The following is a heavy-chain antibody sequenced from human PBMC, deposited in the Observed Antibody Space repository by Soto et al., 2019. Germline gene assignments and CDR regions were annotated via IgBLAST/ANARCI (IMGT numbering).Heavy chain of an antibody. J-gene: IGHJ3*01. D-gene: IGHD3-22*01. CDR3: ARMGDYYDNAGDAFDL. CDR2: IFANDEE. CDR1: GFSLSNARMG. V-gene: IGHV2-26*01. Sequence: SGPTLVNPTETLTLTCTVSGFSLSNARMGVSWIRQPPGKALEWLAHIFANDEESYNTSLRSRLTISRDTSKNQVVLTMTNMDLVDTATYYCARMGDYYDNAGDAFDLWGQGTRVTVSS.